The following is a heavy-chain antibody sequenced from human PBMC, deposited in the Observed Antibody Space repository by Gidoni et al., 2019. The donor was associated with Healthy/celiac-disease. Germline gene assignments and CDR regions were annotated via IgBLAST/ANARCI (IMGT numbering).Heavy chain of an antibody. D-gene: IGHD6-13*01. CDR3: ARGGEIAAAGFYYYYGMDV. V-gene: IGHV1-46*01. J-gene: IGHJ6*02. Sequence: QVQLVQSGAEVKKPGASVKVSCKASGYTFTSYYMHWVRQAPGQGLEWMGIINPSGGSTSYAQKFQGRVTMTRDTSTSTVYMELSSLRSEDTAVYYCARGGEIAAAGFYYYYGMDVWGQGTTVTVSS. CDR2: INPSGGST. CDR1: GYTFTSYY.